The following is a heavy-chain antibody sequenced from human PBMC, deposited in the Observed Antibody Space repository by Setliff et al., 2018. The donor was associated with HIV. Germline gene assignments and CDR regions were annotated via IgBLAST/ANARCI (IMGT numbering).Heavy chain of an antibody. Sequence: PSETLSLTCTVSGGSINSNTYFWGWIRQPPGKGLEWIGSIYYSGNTYYSPSLKSRVTISVDTSKNQFSLKLRSVTAADTAVYYCARQNYYDISGYYERPLDFDYWGQGTLVTVSS. J-gene: IGHJ4*02. CDR1: GGSINSNTYF. V-gene: IGHV4-39*01. D-gene: IGHD3-22*01. CDR3: ARQNYYDISGYYERPLDFDY. CDR2: IYYSGNT.